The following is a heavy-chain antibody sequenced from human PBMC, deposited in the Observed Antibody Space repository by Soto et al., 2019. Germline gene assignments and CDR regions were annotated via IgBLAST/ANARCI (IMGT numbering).Heavy chain of an antibody. CDR2: IYSGGRT. CDR3: ARDHAIAAAGPTENGMDV. Sequence: GGSLRLSCAASGFTVSSNYMSWVRQAPGKGLEWVSVIYSGGRTYYADSVRGRFTISRDNSKNTLFLQMNSLRAEDTAVYYCARDHAIAAAGPTENGMDVWGQGTTVTVSS. V-gene: IGHV3-53*01. J-gene: IGHJ6*02. D-gene: IGHD6-13*01. CDR1: GFTVSSNY.